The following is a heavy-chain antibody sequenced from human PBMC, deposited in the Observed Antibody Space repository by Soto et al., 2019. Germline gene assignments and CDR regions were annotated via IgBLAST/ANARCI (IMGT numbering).Heavy chain of an antibody. J-gene: IGHJ4*02. V-gene: IGHV3-23*01. D-gene: IGHD1-1*01. Sequence: EVQLLESGGGLVQPGGSLRLSCAASKFTFSSYAMSWVRQAPGKGLEWVSAISGSGGSTLYADSVEGRFTISRDNAKNTVYLQMNSLRAEDTAVYYCAKEDLERDYFDYWGQGTLVTVSS. CDR1: KFTFSSYA. CDR3: AKEDLERDYFDY. CDR2: ISGSGGST.